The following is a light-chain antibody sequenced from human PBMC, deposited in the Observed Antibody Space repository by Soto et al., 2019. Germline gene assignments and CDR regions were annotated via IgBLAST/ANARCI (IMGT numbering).Light chain of an antibody. CDR1: SSNLGDNT. V-gene: IGLV1-44*01. CDR3: AAWDASLDGYV. J-gene: IGLJ1*01. Sequence: LTQPPSASGTPGQRVTISCSTSSSNLGDNTVNWYQHVPGTAPKLLIYSYDQRPSGVPDRFSGSKSGTSASLAISGLQSEDEADYYCAAWDASLDGYVFGTGTKVTV. CDR2: SYD.